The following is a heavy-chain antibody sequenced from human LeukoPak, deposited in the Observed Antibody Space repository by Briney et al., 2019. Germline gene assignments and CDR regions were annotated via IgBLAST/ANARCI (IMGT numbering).Heavy chain of an antibody. CDR1: TVTSSTYW. Sequence: GGSLRLSCEASTVTSSTYWMHWVRQVPGKGLVWVSYINGDGSSSNYADSVKGRVTISRDNAKNTLYLQINSLRAEDTAVYYCATGSGTYYDSWGQGTLVTVSS. D-gene: IGHD3-10*01. CDR2: INGDGSSS. V-gene: IGHV3-74*01. CDR3: ATGSGTYYDS. J-gene: IGHJ4*02.